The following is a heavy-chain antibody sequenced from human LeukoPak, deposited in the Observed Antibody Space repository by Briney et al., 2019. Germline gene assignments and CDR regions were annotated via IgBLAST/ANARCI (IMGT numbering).Heavy chain of an antibody. V-gene: IGHV3-7*01. CDR2: IKQDGSEK. Sequence: GGSLSLSCAASGFTFSSYWMSWVRQAPGKGLEWVGNIKQDGSEKYYVDSVKGRFTISRDNAKNSLYLQMNSLRAEDTAVYYCARGSFRGVDIPYYFDDWGQGTLVTVSS. CDR3: ARGSFRGVDIPYYFDD. J-gene: IGHJ4*02. D-gene: IGHD3-16*01. CDR1: GFTFSSYW.